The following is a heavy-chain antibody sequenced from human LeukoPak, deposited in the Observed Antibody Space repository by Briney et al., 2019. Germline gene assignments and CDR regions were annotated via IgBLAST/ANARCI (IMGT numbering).Heavy chain of an antibody. V-gene: IGHV3-9*01. J-gene: IGHJ5*02. D-gene: IGHD3-10*01. CDR1: GFTFDDYA. Sequence: PGRSLRLSCAASGFTFDDYAMHWVRQAPGKGLEWVSGISWNSGSIGYADSVKGRFTISRDNAKNSLYLQMNSLRAEDTALYYCAKDSDHYYGSGSYYTHNWFDPWGQGTLVTVSS. CDR3: AKDSDHYYGSGSYYTHNWFDP. CDR2: ISWNSGSI.